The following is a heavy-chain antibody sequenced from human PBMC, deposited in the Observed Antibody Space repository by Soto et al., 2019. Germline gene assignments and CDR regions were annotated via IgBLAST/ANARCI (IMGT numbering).Heavy chain of an antibody. Sequence: GESLKISCKGSGYSFTSYSIGWVRQMPGKGLEWMGIIYPGDSDTRYSPSFQGQVTISADKSISTAYLQWSSLKASDTAMYYCARFESGYSGYGYYYYGMDVWGQGTTVTVSS. D-gene: IGHD5-12*01. CDR2: IYPGDSDT. J-gene: IGHJ6*02. CDR3: ARFESGYSGYGYYYYGMDV. CDR1: GYSFTSYS. V-gene: IGHV5-51*01.